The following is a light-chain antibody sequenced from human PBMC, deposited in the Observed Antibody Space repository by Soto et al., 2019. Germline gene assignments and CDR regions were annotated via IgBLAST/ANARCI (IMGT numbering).Light chain of an antibody. CDR1: QSVSSNY. CDR3: QQYSNWPPIT. J-gene: IGKJ5*01. CDR2: DAS. V-gene: IGKV3-11*01. Sequence: IVLTQSPGTLSLSPGERATLSCRAGQSVSSNYLAWYQQKPGQAPRLLIYDASNRATGIPARFSGSGSGTDFTLTISSLEPEDFAVYYCQQYSNWPPITFGQGTRLEI.